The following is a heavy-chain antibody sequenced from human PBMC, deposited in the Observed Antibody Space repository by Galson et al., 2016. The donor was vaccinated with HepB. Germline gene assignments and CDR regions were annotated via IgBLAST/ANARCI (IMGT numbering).Heavy chain of an antibody. D-gene: IGHD6-13*01. J-gene: IGHJ5*02. Sequence: SLRLSCAASGFTFSSYAMNWVRQAPGKGLEWVSAISGTGGSTYYGDSVKGRFTISRDNSKNTLYLQMNSLRAEDTAVYYCAKENGGSNSGSSWYNWFDPWGQGTLVTASS. CDR2: ISGTGGST. V-gene: IGHV3-23*01. CDR3: AKENGGSNSGSSWYNWFDP. CDR1: GFTFSSYA.